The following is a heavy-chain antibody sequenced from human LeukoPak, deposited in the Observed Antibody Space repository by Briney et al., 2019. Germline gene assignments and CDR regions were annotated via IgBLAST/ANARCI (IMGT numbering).Heavy chain of an antibody. Sequence: QSGGSLRLSCAASGFTFRSFGMSWVRQAPGKGLEWVSTVSATGGSTYYADSVKGRFTISRDNFKNTVFLQMNSLRAEDTALYYCAKDVSAAPGYWGQGTLVTVSS. CDR3: AKDVSAAPGY. J-gene: IGHJ4*02. CDR2: VSATGGST. CDR1: GFTFRSFG. D-gene: IGHD3-10*01. V-gene: IGHV3-23*01.